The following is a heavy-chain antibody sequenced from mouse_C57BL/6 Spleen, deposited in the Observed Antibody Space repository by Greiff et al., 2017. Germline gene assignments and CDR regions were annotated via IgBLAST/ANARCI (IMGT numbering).Heavy chain of an antibody. D-gene: IGHD1-1*01. CDR1: GYTFTSYW. CDR2: IDPSDSYT. J-gene: IGHJ2*01. CDR3: ARDYGSSYGYYFDY. V-gene: IGHV1-69*01. Sequence: QVQLQQPGAELVMPGASVKLSCKASGYTFTSYWMHWVKQRPGQGLEWIGEIDPSDSYTNYNQKFKGKSTLTVDKSSSTAYMQLSSLTSEDSAVYYCARDYGSSYGYYFDYWGQGTTLTVSS.